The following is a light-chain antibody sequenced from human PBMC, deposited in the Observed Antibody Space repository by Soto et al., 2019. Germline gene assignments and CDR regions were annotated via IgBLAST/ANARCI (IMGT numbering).Light chain of an antibody. Sequence: QSALTQPASVSGSPGQSITISCTGTSSDVGGYNYVSWYQQHPGKAPKLMIYEVSNRPSGVSNRFSGSKSGNTASLTISGLQAEGEADYYCSSYTSSSTLVFGTWTKLTVL. V-gene: IGLV2-14*01. CDR2: EVS. CDR3: SSYTSSSTLV. CDR1: SSDVGGYNY. J-gene: IGLJ1*01.